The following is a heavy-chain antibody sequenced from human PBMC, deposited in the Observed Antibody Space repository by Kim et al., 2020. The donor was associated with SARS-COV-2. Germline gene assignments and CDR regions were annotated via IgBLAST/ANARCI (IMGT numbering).Heavy chain of an antibody. D-gene: IGHD6-13*01. CDR3: ARGQQQGWFDP. CDR2: A. J-gene: IGHJ5*02. Sequence: ANYAQKFQGSVTITADESTSTAYMELSSLRSEDTAVYYCARGQQQGWFDPWGQGTLVTVSS. V-gene: IGHV1-69*01.